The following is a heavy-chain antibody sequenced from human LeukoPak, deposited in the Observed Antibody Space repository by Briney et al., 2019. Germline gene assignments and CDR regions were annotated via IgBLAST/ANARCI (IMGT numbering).Heavy chain of an antibody. J-gene: IGHJ4*02. CDR3: ARRLAAPTRFDS. V-gene: IGHV4-34*01. CDR1: GGSFSGYY. Sequence: SETLSLTCAVYGGSFSGYYWSWIRQPPGKGLEWIGEINHSGSTNYNPSLKSRVTISVDTSKNQFSLKLSSVTAADTAVYYCARRLAAPTRFDSWGQGTLVTVSS. D-gene: IGHD6-6*01. CDR2: INHSGST.